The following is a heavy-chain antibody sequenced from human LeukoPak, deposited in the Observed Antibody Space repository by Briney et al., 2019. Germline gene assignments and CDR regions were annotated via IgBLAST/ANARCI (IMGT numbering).Heavy chain of an antibody. D-gene: IGHD3-10*01. Sequence: ASVKVSCKASGYTFTGYYMHWVRQAPGQGLEWMGWISPNSGDTDIAQKFQGRVTMTRDTSIATSYMEVDSLTSDDTAVYYCARDPSSRGRDAFDIWGQGTMVTVSS. J-gene: IGHJ3*02. V-gene: IGHV1-2*02. CDR3: ARDPSSRGRDAFDI. CDR1: GYTFTGYY. CDR2: ISPNSGDT.